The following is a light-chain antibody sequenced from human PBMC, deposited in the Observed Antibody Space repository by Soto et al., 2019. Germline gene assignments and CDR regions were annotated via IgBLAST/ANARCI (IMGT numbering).Light chain of an antibody. CDR2: GNS. CDR3: QSYDSSLSGFYV. CDR1: SSNIGAGYD. J-gene: IGLJ1*01. V-gene: IGLV1-40*01. Sequence: QSVLTQPPSGSGAPGQRVTISCTGSSSNIGAGYDVHWYQQLPGTAPKLLIYGNSNRPSGVPDRFSGSKSGTSASLAITGLQAEDEDDYYCQSYDSSLSGFYVFGTGTKVTVL.